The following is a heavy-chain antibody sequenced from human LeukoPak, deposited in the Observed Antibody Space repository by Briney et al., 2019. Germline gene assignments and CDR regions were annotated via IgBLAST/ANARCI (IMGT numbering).Heavy chain of an antibody. Sequence: GGSLRLSCAASGFTFSTYAMYWVRRTPGKGLEYVSVISGNGVSTHYATSVKGRFTISRDNSKNTLYLQMGSLRAEDMAVYYCARDASDIVAVPAAVGPFDLWGQGTLVTVSS. J-gene: IGHJ4*02. D-gene: IGHD2-2*01. V-gene: IGHV3-64*01. CDR1: GFTFSTYA. CDR3: ARDASDIVAVPAAVGPFDL. CDR2: ISGNGVST.